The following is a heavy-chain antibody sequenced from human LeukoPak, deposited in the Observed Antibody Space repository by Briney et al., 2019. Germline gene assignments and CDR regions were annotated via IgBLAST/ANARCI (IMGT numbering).Heavy chain of an antibody. V-gene: IGHV3-33*01. D-gene: IGHD6-19*01. J-gene: IGHJ4*02. Sequence: PGRSLRLSCAASGFTFSSYGMHWVRQAPGKGLEGVAVIWYDGSNKYYADSVKGRFTISRDNSKNTLYLQMNSLRAEDTAVYYCARDEQWLEGTIDYWGQGTLVTVSS. CDR1: GFTFSSYG. CDR2: IWYDGSNK. CDR3: ARDEQWLEGTIDY.